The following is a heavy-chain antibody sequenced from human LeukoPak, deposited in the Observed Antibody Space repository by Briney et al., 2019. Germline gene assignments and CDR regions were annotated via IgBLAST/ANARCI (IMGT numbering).Heavy chain of an antibody. CDR2: ISYEEKK. D-gene: IGHD6-6*01. J-gene: IGHJ4*02. V-gene: IGHV3-30*01. Sequence: GTSLRLSCAASGFPFGDYSMHWVRQAPGKGLEWVTLISYEEKKYYADSVRGRFTISRDNSRRTLSLQMNSLRPDDTAVYYCARQTPYSGSSVDFWGQGTLVTVSS. CDR1: GFPFGDYS. CDR3: ARQTPYSGSSVDF.